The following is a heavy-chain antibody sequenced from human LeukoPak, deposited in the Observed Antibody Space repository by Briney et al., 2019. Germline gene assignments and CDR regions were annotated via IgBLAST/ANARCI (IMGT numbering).Heavy chain of an antibody. V-gene: IGHV3-23*01. Sequence: RLGGSLRLSCAASGFTFSSYAMSWVRQAPGKGLEWVTVINGNGGSTYYADSVKGRFTISRDNSKNTLYLQMNSLRAEDTAVYYCAKSRSGWYVFDYWGQGTLVTVSS. J-gene: IGHJ4*02. CDR3: AKSRSGWYVFDY. CDR1: GFTFSSYA. D-gene: IGHD6-19*01. CDR2: INGNGGST.